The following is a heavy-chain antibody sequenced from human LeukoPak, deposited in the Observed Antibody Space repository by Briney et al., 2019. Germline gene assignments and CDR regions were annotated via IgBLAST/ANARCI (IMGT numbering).Heavy chain of an antibody. CDR1: GSTFSNYA. CDR3: AKWGDYDVLTGYYVPDY. CDR2: ILGSGVTT. V-gene: IGHV3-23*01. D-gene: IGHD3-9*01. J-gene: IGHJ4*02. Sequence: GGSLRLSCAASGSTFSNYAMSWVRQAPGKGLEWVSAILGSGVTTYYADSVKGRFTVSRDNSKSTLYLQMNTLRAEDTALYYCAKWGDYDVLTGYYVPDYWGQGTLVTVSS.